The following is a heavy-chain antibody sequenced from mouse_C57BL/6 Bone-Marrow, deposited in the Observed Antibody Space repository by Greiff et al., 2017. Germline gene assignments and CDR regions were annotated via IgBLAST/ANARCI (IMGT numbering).Heavy chain of an antibody. CDR3: ARGRYYYGSYYFDY. V-gene: IGHV1-37*01. CDR1: GYSFTGSF. CDR2: INPYNGDT. D-gene: IGHD1-1*01. Sequence: DVQLVESGPELVKPGASVKISCKASGYSFTGSFMNWVKQSHGKSLEWIGRINPYNGDTFYNQKFKGKATLTVDKSSSTAHLELLSLTSEDCAVYYCARGRYYYGSYYFDYEGQGTTLTVSS. J-gene: IGHJ2*01.